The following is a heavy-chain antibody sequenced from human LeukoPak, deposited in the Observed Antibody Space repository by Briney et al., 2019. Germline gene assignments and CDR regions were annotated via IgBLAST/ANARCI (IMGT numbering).Heavy chain of an antibody. V-gene: IGHV3-74*01. CDR3: TRDLMDYDVSTGLHHYYMDI. Sequence: GGSLRLSCVASGFTFSSYWMHWVRQDPRKGLVWISRINGDGRNINYADSVRGRFTISRDNAKNTLYLQMNTLRVEDTAVYYCTRDLMDYDVSTGLHHYYMDIWGQGTTVTVSS. CDR2: INGDGRNI. D-gene: IGHD3-9*01. CDR1: GFTFSSYW. J-gene: IGHJ6*02.